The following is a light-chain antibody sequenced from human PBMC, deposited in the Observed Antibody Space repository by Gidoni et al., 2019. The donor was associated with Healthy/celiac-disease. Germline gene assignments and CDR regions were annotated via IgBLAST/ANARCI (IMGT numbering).Light chain of an antibody. CDR2: AAS. J-gene: IGKJ1*01. Sequence: QLTQSPSSLSASVGDRFTITCRPSQRISSYLNWYQQNPGKEPKLLIYAASSLQSGVPSRCSGSGGGTDFNLTISSMQPEDFATYYCQQRYSTPPWTFGQGTKVEIK. V-gene: IGKV1-39*01. CDR3: QQRYSTPPWT. CDR1: QRISSY.